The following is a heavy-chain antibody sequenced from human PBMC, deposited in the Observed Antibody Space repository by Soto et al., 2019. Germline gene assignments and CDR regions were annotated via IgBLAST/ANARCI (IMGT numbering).Heavy chain of an antibody. J-gene: IGHJ4*02. CDR3: AKGSAYYYDSSGYLDC. V-gene: IGHV2-5*02. CDR2: ISWDGEK. Sequence: GPTLVNPTQTLTLTCTFSVFSLNTRGVGVGWIRQPPGKALEWLALISWDGEKRYSPSLKSRLTITKDTSENQVVLTMTNMDPVDTALYYCAKGSAYYYDSSGYLDCWGQGTLVTVSS. CDR1: VFSLNTRGVG. D-gene: IGHD3-22*01.